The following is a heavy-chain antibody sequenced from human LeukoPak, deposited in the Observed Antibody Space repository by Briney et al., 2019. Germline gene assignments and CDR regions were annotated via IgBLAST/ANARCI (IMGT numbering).Heavy chain of an antibody. CDR1: RFTFSSYG. J-gene: IGHJ4*02. V-gene: IGHV3-30*18. CDR2: ISYDGINI. D-gene: IGHD5-18*01. CDR3: AKEKDPRGSSFDTDY. Sequence: GGSLRLSCAGSRFTFSSYGMHWVRQAPGKGLEWVAVISYDGINIYYADSVKGRFTISRDNSKNTLYLQMNSLRADDTALYYCAKEKDPRGSSFDTDYWGQGTLVTVTS.